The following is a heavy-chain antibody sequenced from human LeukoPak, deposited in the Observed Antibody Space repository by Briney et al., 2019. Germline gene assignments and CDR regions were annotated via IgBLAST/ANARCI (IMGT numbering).Heavy chain of an antibody. V-gene: IGHV3-74*01. CDR2: INSDGSWT. CDR3: VSFYETY. J-gene: IGHJ4*02. CDR1: GNYL. Sequence: PGGSLRLSCAASGNYLMHWVRQAPGKGLVWVSHINSDGSWTSYADSVKGRFTISKDNAKNTVYLQMNSLRAEDTAVYYCVSFYETYWGRGTQVTVSS. D-gene: IGHD2/OR15-2a*01.